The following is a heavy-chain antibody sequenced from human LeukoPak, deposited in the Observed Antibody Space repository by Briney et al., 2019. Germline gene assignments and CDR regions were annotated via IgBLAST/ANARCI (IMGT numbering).Heavy chain of an antibody. CDR2: ISSDGSST. CDR3: ARAPDEEWELRFDY. D-gene: IGHD1-26*01. Sequence: PGGSLRLSCAASGFTFSSYWMHWVRQAPGKGLVWVSRISSDGSSTTYADSVKGRFTISRDNAKNSLYLQMNSLRAEDTAVYYCARAPDEEWELRFDYWGQGTLVTVSS. J-gene: IGHJ4*02. CDR1: GFTFSSYW. V-gene: IGHV3-74*01.